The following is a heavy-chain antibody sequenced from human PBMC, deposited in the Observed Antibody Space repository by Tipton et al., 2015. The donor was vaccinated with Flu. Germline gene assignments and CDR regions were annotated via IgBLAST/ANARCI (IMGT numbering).Heavy chain of an antibody. J-gene: IGHJ4*02. CDR2: ISGSGGST. Sequence: SLRLSCAASGFTFSDYYMSWVRQAPGKGLEWVSAISGSGGSTYYADSVKGRFTISRDNSKNTLYLQMNSLRAEDTAVYYCAKQYTSAAPFDYWGQGTLVTVSS. D-gene: IGHD2-2*01. CDR1: GFTFSDYY. V-gene: IGHV3-23*01. CDR3: AKQYTSAAPFDY.